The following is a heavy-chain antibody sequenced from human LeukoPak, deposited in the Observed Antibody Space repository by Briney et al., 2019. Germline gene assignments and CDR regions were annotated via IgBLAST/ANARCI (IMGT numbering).Heavy chain of an antibody. V-gene: IGHV3-74*01. Sequence: GGSLRLSCAASGFTFSSYWMNWVRQAPGKGLVWVSRIASDGSSTTYADSVKGRFSISRDNAKNTLYLQMNSLRVEDTAVYYCARGRPRGNDYWGQGTLVTVSS. D-gene: IGHD4-23*01. CDR2: IASDGSST. CDR1: GFTFSSYW. CDR3: ARGRPRGNDY. J-gene: IGHJ4*02.